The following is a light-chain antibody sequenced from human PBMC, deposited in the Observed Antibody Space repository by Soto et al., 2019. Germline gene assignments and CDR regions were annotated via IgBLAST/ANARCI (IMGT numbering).Light chain of an antibody. CDR2: GST. CDR1: QTVPSNY. Sequence: IVLTQSPGTLSLSPGERTTLFCRASQTVPSNYLAWYQHKPGQAPRLIIFGSTTRATGIPDRFSGGGSGTDFTLTISRLEPEDFAVYYCQQYGSLYTFGQGTRLEI. J-gene: IGKJ2*01. V-gene: IGKV3-20*01. CDR3: QQYGSLYT.